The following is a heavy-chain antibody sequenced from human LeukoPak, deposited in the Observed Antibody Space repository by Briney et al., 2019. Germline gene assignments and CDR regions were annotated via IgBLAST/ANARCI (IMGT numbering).Heavy chain of an antibody. D-gene: IGHD5-24*01. CDR1: GFSFSEYY. V-gene: IGHV3-7*04. J-gene: IGHJ4*02. CDR3: ARWSMAFDF. Sequence: SGVSLRLSCATSGFSFSEYYMGWVRQAPGKGLEWVAYTNQDGGAKIYVDSVKGRFTISRDNAKSSLYLEMNSLRDEDAAVYWCARWSMAFDFWGQGSRVAVSS. CDR2: TNQDGGAK.